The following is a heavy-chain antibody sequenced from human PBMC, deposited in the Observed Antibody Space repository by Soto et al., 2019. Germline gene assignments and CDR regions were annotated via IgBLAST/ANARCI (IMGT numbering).Heavy chain of an antibody. CDR2: IYASGST. J-gene: IGHJ6*02. V-gene: IGHV4-39*01. Sequence: SETLSLTCTVSGGSISSSSYQWGWMRQPPGKGLEWIGSIYASGSTFYKPSLKSRVTISVDTSKNQLSVKLSSVIAANTAVYYCARVVLTGSYNYYFSGMDVWGQGTSVT. CDR1: GGSISSSSYQ. CDR3: ARVVLTGSYNYYFSGMDV. D-gene: IGHD3-9*01.